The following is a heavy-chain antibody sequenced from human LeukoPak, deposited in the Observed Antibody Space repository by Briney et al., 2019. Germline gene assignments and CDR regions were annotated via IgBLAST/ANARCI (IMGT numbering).Heavy chain of an antibody. D-gene: IGHD3-22*01. V-gene: IGHV4-59*02. Sequence: SETLSLTCTVSGASVSDYSWTWIRQPPGKGLEWIGNISYSGNTTYNPSLKSRVTISVDTSKTQFSLQLNSVTAADTAVYYCARTIHYDRIATYFDYWGQGTLVTVSS. J-gene: IGHJ4*02. CDR2: ISYSGNT. CDR3: ARTIHYDRIATYFDY. CDR1: GASVSDYS.